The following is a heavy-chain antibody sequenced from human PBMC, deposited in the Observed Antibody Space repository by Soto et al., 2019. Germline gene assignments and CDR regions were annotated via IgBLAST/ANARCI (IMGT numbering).Heavy chain of an antibody. Sequence: GGSLRLSCAASGFTFSSYSMNWVRQAPGKGLEWVSYISSSSSTIYYADSVRGRFTISRDNAKNSLYLQMNSLRAEDTAVYYCARVPGFWGGYVSYGMDVWGQGAKVTVSS. CDR2: ISSSSSTI. D-gene: IGHD3-3*01. CDR1: GFTFSSYS. J-gene: IGHJ6*02. V-gene: IGHV3-48*01. CDR3: ARVPGFWGGYVSYGMDV.